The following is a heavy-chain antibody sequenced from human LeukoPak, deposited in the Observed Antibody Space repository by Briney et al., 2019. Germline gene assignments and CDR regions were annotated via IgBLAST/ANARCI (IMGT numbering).Heavy chain of an antibody. V-gene: IGHV4-39*01. CDR2: IYYSGST. Sequence: SETLSLTCTVSGGSISSSGYYWGWIRQPPGKGLEWIGRIYYSGSTYYNPSLNSRVTISVDTSKNQFSLKLSSVTAADTAVYYCARATGYCSSTSCNNWFDPWGQGTLVTVSS. D-gene: IGHD2-2*01. J-gene: IGHJ5*02. CDR3: ARATGYCSSTSCNNWFDP. CDR1: GGSISSSGYY.